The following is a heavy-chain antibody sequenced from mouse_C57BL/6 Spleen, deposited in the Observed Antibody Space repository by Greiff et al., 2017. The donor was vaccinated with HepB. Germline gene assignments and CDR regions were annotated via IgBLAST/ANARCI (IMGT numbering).Heavy chain of an antibody. V-gene: IGHV3-1*01. CDR1: GYSITSGYD. J-gene: IGHJ2*01. Sequence: EVKLQESGPGMVKPSQSLSLTCTVTGYSITSGYDWHWIRHFPGNKLEWMGYISYSGSTNYNPSLKSRISITHDTSKNHFFLKLNSVTTEDTATYYCARIDYDGYFDYWGQGTTLTVSS. CDR3: ARIDYDGYFDY. D-gene: IGHD2-4*01. CDR2: ISYSGST.